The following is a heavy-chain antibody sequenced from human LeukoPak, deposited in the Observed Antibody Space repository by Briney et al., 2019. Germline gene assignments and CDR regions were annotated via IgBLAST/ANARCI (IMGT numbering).Heavy chain of an antibody. Sequence: SVKVSCKASGGTFSSYAISWVRQAPGQGLEWMGGIIPIFGTANYAQKFQGRVTITTDESTSTAYMELSSLRPEDTAVYYCARTSARDSSGYYSYYFDYWGQGTLVTVPS. CDR1: GGTFSSYA. D-gene: IGHD3-22*01. CDR3: ARTSARDSSGYYSYYFDY. V-gene: IGHV1-69*05. J-gene: IGHJ4*02. CDR2: IIPIFGTA.